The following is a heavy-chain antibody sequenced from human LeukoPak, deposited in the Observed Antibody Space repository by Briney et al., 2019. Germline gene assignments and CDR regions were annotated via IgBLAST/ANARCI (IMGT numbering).Heavy chain of an antibody. CDR1: GFTFSSYA. D-gene: IGHD6-13*01. V-gene: IGHV3-23*01. Sequence: PGGSLRLSCAASGFTFSSYAMSWVRQAPGKGLEWVSAISGSGGSTYYADSVKGRFTISRDNSKNTLYLQMNSLRAEDTAVYYCVKDSLPGYSSSWNYFDYWGQGTLVTVSS. CDR2: ISGSGGST. CDR3: VKDSLPGYSSSWNYFDY. J-gene: IGHJ4*02.